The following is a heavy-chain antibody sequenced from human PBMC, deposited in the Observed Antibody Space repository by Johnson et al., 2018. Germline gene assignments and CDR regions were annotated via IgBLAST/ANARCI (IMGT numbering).Heavy chain of an antibody. D-gene: IGHD1-14*01. V-gene: IGHV3-9*01. J-gene: IGHJ6*02. CDR2: INWNSGSV. Sequence: VQLVQSGGGSVQPGRSXRLSCAASGFTFDDYAMHWVRQAPGKGLEWVSGINWNSGSVAYADAGKGRFNISRDTAKNSLFMQMNSLRAEDTAWYSCPKDVDPLMTTEPIAYYYYGMDVCGQGTTVTVSS. CDR1: GFTFDDYA. CDR3: PKDVDPLMTTEPIAYYYYGMDV.